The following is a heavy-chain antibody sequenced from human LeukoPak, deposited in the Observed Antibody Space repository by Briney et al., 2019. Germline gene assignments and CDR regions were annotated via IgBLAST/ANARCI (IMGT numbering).Heavy chain of an antibody. V-gene: IGHV3-74*01. CDR2: IHTDGSST. Sequence: GGSLRLSCAASGFTFSSYWMHWVRQAPGKGLVWVSRIHTDGSSTSYADSVKGRFTISRDNAKNTLYLQMNSLRAEDTAVYYCARDRDGYSTIYWGQGTLVTVSS. J-gene: IGHJ4*02. CDR3: ARDRDGYSTIY. CDR1: GFTFSSYW. D-gene: IGHD6-13*01.